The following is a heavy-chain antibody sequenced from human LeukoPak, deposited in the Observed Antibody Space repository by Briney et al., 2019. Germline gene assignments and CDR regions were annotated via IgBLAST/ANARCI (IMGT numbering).Heavy chain of an antibody. V-gene: IGHV4-59*05. CDR2: IYYSGAT. Sequence: PSETLSLTCIVSGGSISTYYWSWIRQPPGKGLEWIGSIYYSGATNYNPSLKSRVTISVDTSKNQFSLKLSSVTAADTAVYYCARNTAYWGQGTLVTVSS. CDR1: GGSISTYY. J-gene: IGHJ4*02. D-gene: IGHD2-2*02. CDR3: ARNTAY.